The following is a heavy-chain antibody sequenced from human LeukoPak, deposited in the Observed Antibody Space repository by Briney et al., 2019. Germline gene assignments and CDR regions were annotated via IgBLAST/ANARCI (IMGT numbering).Heavy chain of an antibody. J-gene: IGHJ2*01. Sequence: ASETLSLTCAVSGGSISSDGYSWSWIRQPPGKGLEWIGYISHSGSTYYNPSLKSRVTISVDRSKNQFSLKLTSVTAADTAVYYCARYSSTWPYWYFDLWGRGTLVTVSS. D-gene: IGHD6-13*01. V-gene: IGHV4-30-2*01. CDR2: ISHSGST. CDR1: GGSISSDGYS. CDR3: ARYSSTWPYWYFDL.